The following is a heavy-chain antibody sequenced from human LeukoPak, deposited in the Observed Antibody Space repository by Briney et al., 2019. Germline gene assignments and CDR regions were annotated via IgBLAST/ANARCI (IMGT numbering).Heavy chain of an antibody. V-gene: IGHV3-23*01. CDR3: AKDISGYYYRYFQH. J-gene: IGHJ1*01. Sequence: PGGSLRLSCAASGFTFSDYAMNWVRQAPGKGLEWVSGISISGGSTFYADPVKGRFTISRDNSKNTLSLQMNSLRAEDTAVYYCAKDISGYYYRYFQHWGQGTLVTVSS. D-gene: IGHD3-22*01. CDR1: GFTFSDYA. CDR2: ISISGGST.